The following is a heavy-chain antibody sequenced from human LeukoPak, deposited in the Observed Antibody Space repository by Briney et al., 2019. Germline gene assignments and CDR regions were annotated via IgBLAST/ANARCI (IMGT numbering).Heavy chain of an antibody. V-gene: IGHV3-30*02. CDR1: GFTFSTYG. D-gene: IGHD5-12*01. CDR3: AKVNKGGYDSFDY. CDR2: IRYDGSNK. Sequence: GGSLRLSCAASGFTFSTYGMHWVRQAPGKGLEWVAFIRYDGSNKYYADSVKGRFTISRDNSKNTLYLQMNSLRPEDAAVYYCAKVNKGGYDSFDYWGQGTLVTVSS. J-gene: IGHJ4*02.